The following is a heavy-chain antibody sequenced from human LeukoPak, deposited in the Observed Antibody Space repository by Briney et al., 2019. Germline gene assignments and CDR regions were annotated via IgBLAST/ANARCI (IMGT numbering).Heavy chain of an antibody. CDR3: ARLTRGRFGEFVFDY. J-gene: IGHJ4*02. D-gene: IGHD3-10*01. Sequence: SQTLSLTCTVSGGSISSGDYYWRWIRQPPGKGLEWIGYIYYSGSTYYNPSLKSRVTISVDTSKNQFSLKLSSVTAADTAVYYCARLTRGRFGEFVFDYWGQGTLVTVSS. CDR2: IYYSGST. V-gene: IGHV4-30-4*01. CDR1: GGSISSGDYY.